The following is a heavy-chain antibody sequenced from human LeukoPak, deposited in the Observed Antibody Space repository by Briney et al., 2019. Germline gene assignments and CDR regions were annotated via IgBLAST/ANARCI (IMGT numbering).Heavy chain of an antibody. V-gene: IGHV3-30*04. Sequence: GGSLRLSCAASGFTFSSYLMYWVRQVPGKGLEWVAVMSFDGSNKYYSDSVKGRFTISRDNSKNTLYLQMNSLRAEDTAVYYCAKDIPEYFGYFQHWGQGTLVTVSS. CDR3: AKDIPEYFGYFQH. CDR2: MSFDGSNK. J-gene: IGHJ1*01. D-gene: IGHD2-2*02. CDR1: GFTFSSYL.